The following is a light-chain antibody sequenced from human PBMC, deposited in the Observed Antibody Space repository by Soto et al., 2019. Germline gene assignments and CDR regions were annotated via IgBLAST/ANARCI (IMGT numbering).Light chain of an antibody. CDR1: SSDVGGYNY. Sequence: QSALTQPASVSGSPGQSITISCTGTSSDVGGYNYVSWYQQHPGNAPKLMIYDVSNRPSGVSNRFSGSKSGNTASLTISGLQADDEADYYCSSYTSSSTLEVFGTGTKVTVL. V-gene: IGLV2-14*01. J-gene: IGLJ1*01. CDR3: SSYTSSSTLEV. CDR2: DVS.